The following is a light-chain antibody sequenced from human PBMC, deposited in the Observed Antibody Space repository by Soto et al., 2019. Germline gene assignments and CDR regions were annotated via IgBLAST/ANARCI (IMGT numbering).Light chain of an antibody. J-gene: IGKJ4*01. CDR3: QQSYSTPPLT. CDR1: QSISSY. Sequence: DIQMTQSPSSLSASVGDRVTITCRASQSISSYLNWYQQKPGKAPKLLIYAASSLQSGVPSRFXGRGSATDFTLTISSLQSEDLATYYSQQSYSTPPLTFGGGTKVEIK. V-gene: IGKV1-39*01. CDR2: AAS.